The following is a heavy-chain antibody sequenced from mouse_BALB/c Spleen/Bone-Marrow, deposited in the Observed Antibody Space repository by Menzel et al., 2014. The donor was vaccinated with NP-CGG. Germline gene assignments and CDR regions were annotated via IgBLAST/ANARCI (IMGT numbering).Heavy chain of an antibody. CDR1: GFNIXDTY. D-gene: IGHD1-1*01. Sequence: AHLQQSGAELVKPGASVKLSCTASGFNIXDTYMHWVKQRPEQGLEWIGRIDPANGNTKYDPKFQGKATITADTSSNTAYLQLSSLTSEDTAVYYCARYSYGSRGYYFDYWGQGTTLTVPS. CDR3: ARYSYGSRGYYFDY. CDR2: IDPANGNT. J-gene: IGHJ2*01. V-gene: IGHV14-3*02.